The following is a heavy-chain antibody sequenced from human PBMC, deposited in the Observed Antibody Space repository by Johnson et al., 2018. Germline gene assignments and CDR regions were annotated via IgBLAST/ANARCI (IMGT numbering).Heavy chain of an antibody. V-gene: IGHV5-51*03. CDR3: ARTTVVTGDAFDI. CDR1: GYSFTSYW. J-gene: IGHJ3*02. CDR2: IYPGDSDT. Sequence: VQLVESGAEVKKPGESLKISCKGSGYSFTSYWIGWVRQMPGKGLEWMGIIYPGDSDTRYSPSFQGQVTISADKSISTAYLQWSRLKAADAAMYYCARTTVVTGDAFDIWGQGTMVSVSS. D-gene: IGHD4-23*01.